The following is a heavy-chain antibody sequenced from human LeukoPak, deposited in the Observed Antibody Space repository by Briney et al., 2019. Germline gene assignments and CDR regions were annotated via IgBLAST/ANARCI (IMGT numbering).Heavy chain of an antibody. CDR3: ARTSSGPEYYFDY. Sequence: SETLSLTCAVSGGSISSGGYSWSWIRQPPGKGLEWIGYIYHSGGTYYNPSLKSRVTISVDRSKNQFSLKLSSVTAADTAVYYCARTSSGPEYYFDYWGQGTLVTVSS. D-gene: IGHD3-22*01. CDR1: GGSISSGGYS. V-gene: IGHV4-30-2*01. J-gene: IGHJ4*02. CDR2: IYHSGGT.